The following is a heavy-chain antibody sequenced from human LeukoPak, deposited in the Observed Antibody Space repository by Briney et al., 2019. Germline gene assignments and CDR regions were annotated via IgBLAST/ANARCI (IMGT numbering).Heavy chain of an antibody. CDR1: GFTFSSYA. V-gene: IGHV3-23*01. Sequence: PGRSLRLSCAASGFTFSSYAMSWVRQAPGKGLEWVSAISGSGGSTYYADSVKGRFTISRDNSKNTLYLQMNSLRAEDTAVYYCAKDWRSGYGNPAEYYFDYWGQGTLVTVSS. J-gene: IGHJ4*02. CDR3: AKDWRSGYGNPAEYYFDY. D-gene: IGHD3-3*01. CDR2: ISGSGGST.